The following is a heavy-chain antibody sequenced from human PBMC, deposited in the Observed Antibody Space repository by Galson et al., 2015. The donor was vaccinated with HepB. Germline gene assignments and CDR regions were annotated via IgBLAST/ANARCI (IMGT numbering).Heavy chain of an antibody. D-gene: IGHD3-3*01. J-gene: IGHJ3*02. CDR2: IIPIFGTA. Sequence: SVKVSCKASGGTFSSYAISWVRQAPGQGLEWMGGIIPIFGTANYAQKFQGRVTITADESTSTAYMELSSLRSEDTAVYYCARALRGYYDFWSGYYLDAFDIWGQGTMVTVSS. V-gene: IGHV1-69*13. CDR3: ARALRGYYDFWSGYYLDAFDI. CDR1: GGTFSSYA.